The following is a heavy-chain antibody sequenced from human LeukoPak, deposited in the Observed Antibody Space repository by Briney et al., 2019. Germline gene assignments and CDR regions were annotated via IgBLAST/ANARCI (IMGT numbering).Heavy chain of an antibody. Sequence: ASVKVSCKASGGTFSSYAISWVRQAPGQGLEWMGGIIPIFGTANYAQKFQGRVTMTTDTSTSTAYMELRSLRFDDTAVYYCVRDSPWELLQAFDIWGQGTMVTVSS. V-gene: IGHV1-69*05. CDR3: VRDSPWELLQAFDI. CDR2: IIPIFGTA. D-gene: IGHD1-26*01. CDR1: GGTFSSYA. J-gene: IGHJ3*02.